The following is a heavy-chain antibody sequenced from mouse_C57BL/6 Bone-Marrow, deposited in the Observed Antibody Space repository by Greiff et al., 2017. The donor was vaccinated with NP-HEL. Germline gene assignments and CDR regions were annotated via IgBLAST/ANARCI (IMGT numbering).Heavy chain of an antibody. Sequence: EVNLVESGGGLVKPGGSLKLSCAASGFTFSSYAMSWVRQTPEKRLEWVATISDGGSYTYYPDNVKGRFTISRDNAKNNLYLQMSHLKSEDTAMYYCARIYPQSWFAYWGQGTLVTVSA. V-gene: IGHV5-4*03. J-gene: IGHJ3*01. CDR2: ISDGGSYT. CDR1: GFTFSSYA. CDR3: ARIYPQSWFAY. D-gene: IGHD2-1*01.